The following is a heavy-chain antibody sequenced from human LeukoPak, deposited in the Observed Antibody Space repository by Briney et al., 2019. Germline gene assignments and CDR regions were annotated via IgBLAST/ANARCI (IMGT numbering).Heavy chain of an antibody. CDR3: ARVYDYVWGSYRSDY. Sequence: ASVKVSCKASGYTFTVYYMHWVRQAPGQGLEWMGWMNPNSGNTGYAQKFQGRVTMTRNTSISTAYMELSSLRSEDTAVYYCARVYDYVWGSYRSDYWGQGTLVTVSS. D-gene: IGHD3-16*02. V-gene: IGHV1-8*02. J-gene: IGHJ4*02. CDR1: GYTFTVYY. CDR2: MNPNSGNT.